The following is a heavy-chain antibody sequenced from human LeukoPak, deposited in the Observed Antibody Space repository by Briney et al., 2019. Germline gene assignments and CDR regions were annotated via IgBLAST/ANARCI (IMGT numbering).Heavy chain of an antibody. CDR3: ARAKIHYDILTGYSYYFDY. J-gene: IGHJ4*02. CDR2: ISDDGYST. D-gene: IGHD3-9*01. CDR1: GFTFSSYA. V-gene: IGHV3-23*01. Sequence: PGGSLRLSCAASGFTFSSYAMNWVRQAPGKGLEWVSGISDDGYSTYYADSVKGRFTISRDNSKNTLYLQMNSLRAEDTAVYYCARAKIHYDILTGYSYYFDYWGQGTLVTVSS.